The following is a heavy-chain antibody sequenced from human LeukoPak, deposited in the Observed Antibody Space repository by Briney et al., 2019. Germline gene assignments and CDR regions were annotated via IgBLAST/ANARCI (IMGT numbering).Heavy chain of an antibody. CDR3: ARGYGDYVSWSPFDP. CDR2: INHSGST. J-gene: IGHJ5*02. Sequence: SETLSLTCAVYGGSFSSYYWTWIRQPPGKGLEWIGEINHSGSTNYNPSLKSRVTISVDTSKNQFSLKVSSVTAADTAVYYCARGYGDYVSWSPFDPWGQGTLVTVSS. CDR1: GGSFSSYY. V-gene: IGHV4-34*01. D-gene: IGHD4-17*01.